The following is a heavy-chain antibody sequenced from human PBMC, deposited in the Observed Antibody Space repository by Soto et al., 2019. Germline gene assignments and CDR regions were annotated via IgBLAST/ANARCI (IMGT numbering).Heavy chain of an antibody. CDR2: VSANADGT. Sequence: SLRLSCAASGFIFSNYAMNWVRQAPGKGLEWVSFVSANADGTFYADSVKGRFSISRGNSKNTLYLQMNNLGAEDTAIYYCSKGRLSFDFWGQGTLVTVSS. V-gene: IGHV3-23*01. CDR3: SKGRLSFDF. CDR1: GFIFSNYA. J-gene: IGHJ4*02.